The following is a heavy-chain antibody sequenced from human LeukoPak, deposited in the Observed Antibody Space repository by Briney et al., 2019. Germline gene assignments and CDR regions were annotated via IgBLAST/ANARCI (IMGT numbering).Heavy chain of an antibody. D-gene: IGHD4-17*01. J-gene: IGHJ4*02. CDR3: ARHGPGDYDYGAYQEGVFDY. V-gene: IGHV4-4*07. CDR2: ISGSGST. CDR1: GDSISYFY. Sequence: PSETLSLTCSVSGDSISYFYWSWIRQAAGKGLEWIGRISGSGSTDYNASLKSRVTMSVDTSKNQLSLKVISVTAADTAVYYCARHGPGDYDYGAYQEGVFDYWGQGTLVTVSS.